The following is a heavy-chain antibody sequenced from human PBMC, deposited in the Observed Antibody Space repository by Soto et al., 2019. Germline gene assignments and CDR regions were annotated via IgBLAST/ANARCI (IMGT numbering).Heavy chain of an antibody. Sequence: QVQLVQSGAEVKKPGSSVKVSCKASGGTFSSYAISWVRQAPGQGLEWMGGILPISGTANYAQKVQGRVTITADESTSTAYMERSSLRSEDTAVYYCARSQGSSTSLEIYYYYYYGMDVWGQGTTVTVSS. D-gene: IGHD2-2*01. CDR2: ILPISGTA. CDR3: ARSQGSSTSLEIYYYYYYGMDV. J-gene: IGHJ6*02. CDR1: GGTFSSYA. V-gene: IGHV1-69*01.